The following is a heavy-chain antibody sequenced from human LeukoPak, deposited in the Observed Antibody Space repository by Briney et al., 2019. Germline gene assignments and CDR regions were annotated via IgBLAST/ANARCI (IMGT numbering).Heavy chain of an antibody. V-gene: IGHV4-39*01. Sequence: PSEILSLTCSVSGGSISDTSYYWAWIRQSPGKGLEWIGTIYYSGTTYYNTSLRGRLTISVDMSTNQFSLKVTSVTAADTAVYYCARSGVFTGYDAFDIWGQGTRVTVSS. J-gene: IGHJ3*02. CDR3: ARSGVFTGYDAFDI. D-gene: IGHD6-13*01. CDR1: GGSISDTSYY. CDR2: IYYSGTT.